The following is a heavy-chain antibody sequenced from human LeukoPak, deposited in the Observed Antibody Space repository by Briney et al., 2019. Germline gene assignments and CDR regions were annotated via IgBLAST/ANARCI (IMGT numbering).Heavy chain of an antibody. CDR3: ARSFYDILIGYYQYFDY. J-gene: IGHJ4*02. D-gene: IGHD3-9*01. CDR2: IYGDGSS. Sequence: GGSLRLSCVASGLSVSSNYMSWVRQAPGKGLEWVSVIYGDGSSYYAESVKGRFTIFRDNSKNTLYIQMNSLRAEDTAVYYCARSFYDILIGYYQYFDYWGQGTLVTVSS. CDR1: GLSVSSNY. V-gene: IGHV3-66*01.